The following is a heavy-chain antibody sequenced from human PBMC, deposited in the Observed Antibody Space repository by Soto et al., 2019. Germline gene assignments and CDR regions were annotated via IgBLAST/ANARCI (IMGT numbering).Heavy chain of an antibody. CDR2: INAGNGNT. D-gene: IGHD3-22*01. Sequence: GASVKVSCKASGYIFTSHAIHWVRQAPGQGLEWMGWINAGNGNTKYLQKFQGRLTITRDTSATTAYMELSSLRFEDTAVYYCVRDYYYDSSGSDAFDIWGQGTMVTVSS. V-gene: IGHV1-3*01. CDR1: GYIFTSHA. J-gene: IGHJ3*02. CDR3: VRDYYYDSSGSDAFDI.